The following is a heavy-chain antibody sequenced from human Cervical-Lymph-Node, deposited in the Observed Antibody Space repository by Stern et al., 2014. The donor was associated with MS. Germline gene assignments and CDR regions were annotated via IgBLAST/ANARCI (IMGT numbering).Heavy chain of an antibody. D-gene: IGHD1-1*01. CDR2: IDWEDDK. Sequence: SGPALVNPTQTLTLTCTFSGFSLSTNGMSVTWIRQPPGKALEWLARIDWEDDKYYSPSLNARLTISEDTSKNQVVLTMTNMDPVDTATYCCARISTGTLGAVDSWGQGTLVTVPS. CDR1: GFSLSTNGMS. V-gene: IGHV2-70*11. J-gene: IGHJ4*02. CDR3: ARISTGTLGAVDS.